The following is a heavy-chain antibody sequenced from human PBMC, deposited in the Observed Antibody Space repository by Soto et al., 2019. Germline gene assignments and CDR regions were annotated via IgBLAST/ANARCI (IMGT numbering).Heavy chain of an antibody. V-gene: IGHV1-69*06. Sequence: QVQLVQSGAEVKKPGSSVKVSCKASGGTFSSYAISWVRQAPGQGLEWMGGIIPIFGTANYAQKVHGRVTITAEKSTSTAYMDLSSLRSEDTAVYYCARGLDSGGEWGGYYYYGMDVWGQGTTVTVSS. J-gene: IGHJ6*02. CDR3: ARGLDSGGEWGGYYYYGMDV. CDR2: IIPIFGTA. CDR1: GGTFSSYA. D-gene: IGHD1-26*01.